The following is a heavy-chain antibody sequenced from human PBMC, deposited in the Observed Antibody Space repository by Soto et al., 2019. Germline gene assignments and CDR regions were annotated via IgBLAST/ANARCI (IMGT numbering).Heavy chain of an antibody. CDR1: SAPVSSSTYT. CDR2: IYYSGST. Sequence: QLQLQESGPGLVKPSETLSLTCTVSSAPVSSSTYTWGWIRQPPGKGLEWIGSIYYSGSTYYNPSLNSRVTVSLDTSKNQFPLKVTSVTAADTAVYYCARLHGYCISSSCHGHYAMHVSGQGTTVTVS. D-gene: IGHD2-2*01. CDR3: ARLHGYCISSSCHGHYAMHV. V-gene: IGHV4-39*01. J-gene: IGHJ6*02.